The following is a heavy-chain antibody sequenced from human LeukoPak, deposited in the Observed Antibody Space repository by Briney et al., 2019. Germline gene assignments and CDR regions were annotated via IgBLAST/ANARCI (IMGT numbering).Heavy chain of an antibody. D-gene: IGHD4-23*01. CDR1: GGTFSSYA. J-gene: IGHJ4*02. CDR2: IIPIFGTA. CDR3: ARGWLAETTVVTPYNY. Sequence: GASVKASCKASGGTFSSYAISWVRQAPGQGLEWMGGIIPIFGTANYAQKFQGRVTITADESTSTAYMELSSLRSEDTAVYYCARGWLAETTVVTPYNYWGQGTLVTVSS. V-gene: IGHV1-69*13.